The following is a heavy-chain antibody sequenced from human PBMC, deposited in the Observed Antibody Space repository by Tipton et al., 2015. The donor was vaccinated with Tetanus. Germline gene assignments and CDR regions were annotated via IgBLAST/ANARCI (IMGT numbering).Heavy chain of an antibody. J-gene: IGHJ4*02. Sequence: SLRLSCAASGLTFSIYGMSWARQAPGKGLEWVARIISSGGTTNYADSVKGRFTISRDNSKNTLYLQMTSLRAEDTAVYYCARLYGDYFHAMGYWGQGTLVTVSS. CDR3: ARLYGDYFHAMGY. CDR2: IISSGGTT. CDR1: GLTFSIYG. D-gene: IGHD4-17*01. V-gene: IGHV3-23*01.